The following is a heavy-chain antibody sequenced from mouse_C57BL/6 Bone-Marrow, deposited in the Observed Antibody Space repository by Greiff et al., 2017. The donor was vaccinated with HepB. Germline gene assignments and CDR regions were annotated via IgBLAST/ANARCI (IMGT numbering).Heavy chain of an antibody. V-gene: IGHV1-85*01. Sequence: QVQLQQSGPELVKPGASVKLSCKASGYTFTSYDINWVKQRPGQGLEWIGWIYPRDGSTKYNEKFKGKATLTVDTSSSTAYMELHSLTSEDSAVYCCARGGDYYDLWYFDVWGTGTTVTVSS. CDR2: IYPRDGST. J-gene: IGHJ1*03. D-gene: IGHD1-1*01. CDR3: ARGGDYYDLWYFDV. CDR1: GYTFTSYD.